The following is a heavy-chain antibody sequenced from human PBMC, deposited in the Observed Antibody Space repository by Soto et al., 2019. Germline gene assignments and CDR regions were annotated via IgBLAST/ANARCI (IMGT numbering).Heavy chain of an antibody. CDR2: INAGNGNT. CDR3: ARDQITIFGVVPNWFDP. CDR1: GYTFTSYA. J-gene: IGHJ5*02. D-gene: IGHD3-3*01. Sequence: ASVKVSCKASGYTFTSYAMHWVRQAPGQRLEWMGWINAGNGNTKYSQKFQGRVTITRDTSASTAYMELSSLRSEDTAVYYCARDQITIFGVVPNWFDPWGQGTLVTVSS. V-gene: IGHV1-3*01.